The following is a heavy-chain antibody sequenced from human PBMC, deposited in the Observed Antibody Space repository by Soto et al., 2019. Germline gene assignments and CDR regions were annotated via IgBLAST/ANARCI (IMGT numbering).Heavy chain of an antibody. CDR1: GYTFTSYA. CDR3: ARIAASGIVHDFDF. J-gene: IGHJ4*02. CDR2: ISAHSGNT. V-gene: IGHV1-18*01. Sequence: QVQLVQSEGEVKKPGASVKISCRASGYTFTSYAINWVRQAPRQGLEWMGWISAHSGNTNYAQKVQGRVTMTTDTSTSTAYMELRSLRSDDTAIYYCARIAASGIVHDFDFWGQGTLVTVSS. D-gene: IGHD6-13*01.